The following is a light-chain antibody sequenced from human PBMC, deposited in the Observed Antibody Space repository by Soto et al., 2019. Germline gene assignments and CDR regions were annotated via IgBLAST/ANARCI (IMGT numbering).Light chain of an antibody. J-gene: IGLJ2*01. CDR3: SSYTSSSTVI. V-gene: IGLV2-14*03. Sequence: QSALTQPASVSGSPGQSITISCTGTSSDVGGYNFVSWYQQHPGKAPKFIMYDVRNRPSGVSNRFSGSRSGNTASLTISGLQDEDEADYYCSSYTSSSTVIFGGGTKLTVL. CDR1: SSDVGGYNF. CDR2: DVR.